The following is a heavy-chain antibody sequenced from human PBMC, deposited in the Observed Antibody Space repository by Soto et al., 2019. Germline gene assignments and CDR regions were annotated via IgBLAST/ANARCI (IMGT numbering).Heavy chain of an antibody. CDR3: ARGVRTGFYGMDV. CDR2: IIPIFGTS. CDR1: GGTLSNYA. V-gene: IGHV1-69*01. J-gene: IGHJ6*02. D-gene: IGHD3-10*01. Sequence: QVQLVQSGAEVKKPGSSVKVSCKASGGTLSNYALSWVRQAPGQGLEWVGGIIPIFGTSNYAQNSQGRVTITADESTSTAYMELSSLRSEDTAVYYCARGVRTGFYGMDVWGQGTTVTVSS.